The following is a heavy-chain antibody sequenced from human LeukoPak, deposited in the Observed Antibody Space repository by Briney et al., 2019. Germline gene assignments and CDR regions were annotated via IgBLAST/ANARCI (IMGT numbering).Heavy chain of an antibody. CDR1: GFTFSSYA. D-gene: IGHD4-17*01. Sequence: PGGSLRLSCAASGFTFSSYAMSWIRQAPGKGLDWVSTVSGNGGITYYADSMKGRFTISRDNSKNTLFLQMNSLRVEDTAVYYCAKEWGVDYGLRYWGQGTLVTVSS. J-gene: IGHJ4*02. V-gene: IGHV3-23*01. CDR2: VSGNGGIT. CDR3: AKEWGVDYGLRY.